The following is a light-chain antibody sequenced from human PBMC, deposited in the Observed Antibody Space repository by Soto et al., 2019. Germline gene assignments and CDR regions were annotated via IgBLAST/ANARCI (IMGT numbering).Light chain of an antibody. J-gene: IGLJ2*01. CDR1: SSNIGSNA. CDR3: SSWDDSLRGVI. V-gene: IGLV1-44*01. CDR2: GNN. Sequence: QAVVTQPPSASGTPGQRVTISCSGSSSNIGSNAVNWYQQLPGTAPKLLIYGNNERPSGVPDQFSGSKSGTSASLAISGLQSEDEADYYCSSWDDSLRGVIFGGGTKLTVL.